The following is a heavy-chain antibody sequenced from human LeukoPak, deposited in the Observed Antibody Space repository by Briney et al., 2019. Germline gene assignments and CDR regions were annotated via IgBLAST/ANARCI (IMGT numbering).Heavy chain of an antibody. CDR2: ISSSSSTI. D-gene: IGHD1-26*01. J-gene: IGHJ3*02. Sequence: GGSLRLSCAASGCTFSSYSMNWVRQAPGKGLEWVSYISSSSSTIYYADFVKDRFTNSRGKAKNSLYLQKNSLRAEDTAVYYCASPLRWELLGGEHDAFDIWGQGTMVTVSS. V-gene: IGHV3-48*01. CDR3: ASPLRWELLGGEHDAFDI. CDR1: GCTFSSYS.